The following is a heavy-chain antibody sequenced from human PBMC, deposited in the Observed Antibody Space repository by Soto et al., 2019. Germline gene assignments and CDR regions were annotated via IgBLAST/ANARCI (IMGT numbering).Heavy chain of an antibody. CDR2: IYYSGST. J-gene: IGHJ5*02. CDR1: GGSLSSYY. V-gene: IGHV4-59*12. Sequence: SETLSLTCVVSGGSLSSYYWSWIRQPPGKGLEWIGYIYYSGSTYYNPSLKSRVTISVDTSKNQFSLKLTSVTAADTAVYYCARSVFPWGQGTLVTVSS. CDR3: ARSVFP.